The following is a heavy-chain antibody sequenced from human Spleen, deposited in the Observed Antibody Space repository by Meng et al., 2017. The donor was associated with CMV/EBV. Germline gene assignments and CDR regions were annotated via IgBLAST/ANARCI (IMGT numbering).Heavy chain of an antibody. CDR2: IWYDGSNK. D-gene: IGHD3-3*01. CDR1: GFTFSTYG. Sequence: GESLKISCAASGFTFSTYGMHWVRQAPGKGLDWVAVIWYDGSNKYYADSVRGRFTISRDNAKNSLYLQMNSLRAEDTAVYYCARGVLRFLEWLRSPYYYGMDVWGQGTTVTVSS. J-gene: IGHJ6*02. V-gene: IGHV3-33*01. CDR3: ARGVLRFLEWLRSPYYYGMDV.